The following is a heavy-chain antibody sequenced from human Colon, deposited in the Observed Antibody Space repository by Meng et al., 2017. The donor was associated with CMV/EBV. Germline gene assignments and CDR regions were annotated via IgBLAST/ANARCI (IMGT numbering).Heavy chain of an antibody. V-gene: IGHV3-7*04. Sequence: RGGYGGCVVQPGGSLTLSCAASGFTFSSSWMSWVRQSPGKGLEWVANINTDGSDKYHVDSVKGRFTISRDNAKNSLYLQMNSLRVEDTAVYYCARAGGPFNRFDYWGQGTLVTVSS. D-gene: IGHD3-16*01. J-gene: IGHJ4*02. CDR3: ARAGGPFNRFDY. CDR2: INTDGSDK. CDR1: GFTFSSSW.